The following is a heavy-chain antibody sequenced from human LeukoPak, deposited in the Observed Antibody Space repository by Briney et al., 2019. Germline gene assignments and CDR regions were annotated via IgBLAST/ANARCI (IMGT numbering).Heavy chain of an antibody. Sequence: GGSLRLSCAVSGFTFRRYAMTWVRQAPGKGLEWASTITGVDGDTYYADSVKGRFTISRDNSKNTLYLQMNSLRAEDTAVYYYAKDSSPQQEYYFDYWGQGTLVTVSS. CDR3: AKDSSPQQEYYFDY. J-gene: IGHJ4*02. CDR1: GFTFRRYA. V-gene: IGHV3-23*01. CDR2: ITGVDGDT. D-gene: IGHD6-13*01.